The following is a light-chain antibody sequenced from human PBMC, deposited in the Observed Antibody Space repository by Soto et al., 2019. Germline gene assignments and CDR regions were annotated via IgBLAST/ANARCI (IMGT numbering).Light chain of an antibody. CDR1: QSVSSN. V-gene: IGKV3-15*01. CDR2: GAS. J-gene: IGKJ1*01. Sequence: EMVLTQSPATLSVSPGERATLSCRASQSVSSNLAWYQQKPGQAPRLLISGASTRATGIPARFSGSGSGTEFTLTITSLQPEDFAVYYCQQHGSSPPWTFGQGTKVDIK. CDR3: QQHGSSPPWT.